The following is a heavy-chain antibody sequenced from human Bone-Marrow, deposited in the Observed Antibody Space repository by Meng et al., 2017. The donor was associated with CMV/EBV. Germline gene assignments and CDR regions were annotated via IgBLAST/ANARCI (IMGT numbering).Heavy chain of an antibody. CDR3: ARDGMRGSLHRAFDI. CDR2: IYYSGST. CDR1: GGSISSSSYY. Sequence: SETLSLTCTVSGGSISSSSYYWGWIRQPPGKGLEWIGSIYYSGSTDYTPSLKGRVTISVDTSKNQFSLKLSSVTAADTAVYYCARDGMRGSLHRAFDIWGQGTMVTVSS. V-gene: IGHV4-39*07. D-gene: IGHD1-1*01. J-gene: IGHJ3*02.